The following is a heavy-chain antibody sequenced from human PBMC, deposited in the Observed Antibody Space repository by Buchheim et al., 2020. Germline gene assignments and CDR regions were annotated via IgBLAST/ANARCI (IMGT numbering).Heavy chain of an antibody. J-gene: IGHJ4*02. CDR2: ISGTGRST. CDR1: GFTFSSYA. CDR3: AKRLSASWTDY. V-gene: IGHV3-23*01. Sequence: EVQLLESGGGLVQPGGSLRLSCAASGFTFSSYAMSWVRQAPGKGLEWVSTISGTGRSTNYADSVKGRFTLSRDDSNNTLYLQMNSLRAEDTAVYYCAKRLSASWTDYWGQGTL. D-gene: IGHD2-2*01.